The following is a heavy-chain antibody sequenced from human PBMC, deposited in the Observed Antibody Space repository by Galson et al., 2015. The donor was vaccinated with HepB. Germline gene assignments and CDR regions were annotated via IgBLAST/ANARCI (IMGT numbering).Heavy chain of an antibody. V-gene: IGHV3-30*18. D-gene: IGHD2-15*01. CDR3: AKDNHVAATPVDY. CDR1: GFTFSSYG. J-gene: IGHJ4*02. Sequence: SLRLSCAASGFTFSSYGMHWVRQAPGKGLEWVAVISYDGSNKYYADSVKGRFTISRDNSKNTLYLQMNSLRAEDTAVYYCAKDNHVAATPVDYWGQGTLVTVSS. CDR2: ISYDGSNK.